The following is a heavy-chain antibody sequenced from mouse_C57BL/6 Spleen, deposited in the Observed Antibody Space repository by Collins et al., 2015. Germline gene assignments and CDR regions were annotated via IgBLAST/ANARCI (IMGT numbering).Heavy chain of an antibody. J-gene: IGHJ2*01. D-gene: IGHD1-1*01. Sequence: MNWVKQSHGKSLEWIGDINPNNGGTSYNQKFKGKATLTVDKSSSTAYMEFRSLTSEDSAVYYCARTAPGHYGSSYDYFDYWGQGTTLTVSS. CDR3: ARTAPGHYGSSYDYFDY. CDR2: INPNNGGT. V-gene: IGHV1-26*01.